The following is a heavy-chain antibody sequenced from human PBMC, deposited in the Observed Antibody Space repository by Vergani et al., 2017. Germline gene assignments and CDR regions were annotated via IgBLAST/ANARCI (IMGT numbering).Heavy chain of an antibody. CDR2: ISSSSSTL. V-gene: IGHV3-48*01. Sequence: EVQLVESGGGLVQPGGSLRLSCAASGFTFSSYSMNWVRQAPGKGLEWVSYISSSSSTLYYADSVKGRFTISRDNAKNSLYLQMNSLRAEDTAVYYCARYQSRLSETYGMDVWGQGTTVTVSS. CDR1: GFTFSSYS. D-gene: IGHD2-2*01. J-gene: IGHJ6*02. CDR3: ARYQSRLSETYGMDV.